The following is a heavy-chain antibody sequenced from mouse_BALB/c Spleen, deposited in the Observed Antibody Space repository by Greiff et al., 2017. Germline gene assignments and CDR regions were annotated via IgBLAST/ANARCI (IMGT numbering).Heavy chain of an antibody. CDR1: GYSFTSYW. J-gene: IGHJ4*01. V-gene: IGHV1S126*01. D-gene: IGHD3-3*01. CDR2: IDPSDSET. Sequence: QVQLQQSGPQLVRPGASVKISCKASGYSFTSYWMHWVKQRPGQGLEWIGMIDPSDSETRLNQKFKDKATLTVDKSSSTAYMQLSSPTSEDSAVYYCARLGAGAMDYWGQGTSVTVSS. CDR3: ARLGAGAMDY.